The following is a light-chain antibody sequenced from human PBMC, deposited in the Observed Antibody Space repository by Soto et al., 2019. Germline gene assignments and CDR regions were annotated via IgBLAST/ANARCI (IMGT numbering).Light chain of an antibody. CDR1: QSVTSKY. J-gene: IGKJ1*01. CDR2: GAS. V-gene: IGKV3-20*01. Sequence: TVLTQSPGTLSLSPGERATLSCRASQSVTSKYLALYQQKPGQAPRLPIFGASIRDTGIPDRFSGSGSGTDGTLTISRLEQEDGAVYDCQQYGSSTGTFGQGTKVDI. CDR3: QQYGSSTGT.